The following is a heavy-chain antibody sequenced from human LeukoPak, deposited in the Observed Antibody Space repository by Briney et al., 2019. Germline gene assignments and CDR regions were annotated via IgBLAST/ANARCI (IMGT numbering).Heavy chain of an antibody. J-gene: IGHJ4*02. V-gene: IGHV3-21*01. CDR3: ARPAAAIPPY. CDR1: GFTFSSYS. CDR2: ITATSSYI. Sequence: GGSLRLSCAVSGFTFSSYSMNWVRQAPGKGLEWVSSITATSSYIYYADSVRGRFTISRDNAKNSLYLQMNRLRAEDTAVYHCARPAAAIPPYWGQGTLVTVSS. D-gene: IGHD6-13*01.